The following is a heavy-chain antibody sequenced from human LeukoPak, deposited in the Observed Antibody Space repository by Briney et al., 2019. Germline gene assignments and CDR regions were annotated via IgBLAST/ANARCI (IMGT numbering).Heavy chain of an antibody. Sequence: GASVKVSCKASGYTFTSYYMHWVRQAPGQGLEWMGIINPSGGSTSYAQKFQGRVTMTRDMSTSTVYMELSSLRSEDTAVYYCAREPMIVVVPDAFDIWGQGTMVTVSS. CDR3: AREPMIVVVPDAFDI. J-gene: IGHJ3*02. CDR1: GYTFTSYY. V-gene: IGHV1-46*01. CDR2: INPSGGST. D-gene: IGHD3-22*01.